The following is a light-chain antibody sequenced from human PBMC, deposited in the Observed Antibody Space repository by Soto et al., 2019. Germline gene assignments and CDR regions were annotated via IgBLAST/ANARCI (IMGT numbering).Light chain of an antibody. CDR1: ASDLVSNGNDS. V-gene: IGKV2-28*01. CDR3: MQALQTPSST. J-gene: IGKJ5*01. Sequence: DIVMTQSLLSLPVTTGEAASGTXRSCASDLVSNGNDSLLLYXQKAXXXPQLXXXVCXNRASGVPDRFSGSGSGKDFTLKISRVEAEDVGVYYCMQALQTPSSTFGQGTRLEIK. CDR2: VCX.